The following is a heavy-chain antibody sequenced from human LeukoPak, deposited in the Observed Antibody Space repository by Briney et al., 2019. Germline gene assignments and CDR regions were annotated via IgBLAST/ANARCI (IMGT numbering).Heavy chain of an antibody. Sequence: SETLPLTCTVSGGSISSSSYYWGWIRQPPGKGLEWIGSIYYSGSTYYNPSLKSRVTISVDTSKNQFSLKLSSVTAADTAVYYCARRRRDGYKRFDYWGQGTLVTVSS. D-gene: IGHD5-24*01. V-gene: IGHV4-39*01. J-gene: IGHJ4*02. CDR3: ARRRRDGYKRFDY. CDR1: GGSISSSSYY. CDR2: IYYSGST.